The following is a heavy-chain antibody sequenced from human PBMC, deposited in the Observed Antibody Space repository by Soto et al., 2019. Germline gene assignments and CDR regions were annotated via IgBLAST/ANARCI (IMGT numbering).Heavy chain of an antibody. CDR3: ARQDSSGWYEGWFDP. CDR2: IYHSGST. Sequence: SETLSLTCAVSGGSISSSNWWSWVRQPPGKGLEWIGEIYHSGSTNYNPSLKSRVTISVDKSKNQFSLKLSSVTAADTAVYYCARQDSSGWYEGWFDPWGQGTLVTVSS. D-gene: IGHD6-19*01. J-gene: IGHJ5*02. V-gene: IGHV4-4*02. CDR1: GGSISSSNW.